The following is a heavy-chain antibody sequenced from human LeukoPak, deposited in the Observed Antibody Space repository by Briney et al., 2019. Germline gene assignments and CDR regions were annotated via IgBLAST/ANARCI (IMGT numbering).Heavy chain of an antibody. CDR2: ISYDGSNK. CDR1: GFTFSSYA. Sequence: PGRSLRVSCGASGFTFSSYALHWVRQAPGKGLEWVAVISYDGSNKYYADSVKGRFTISRDNSKNTLYLQMNSLRAEDTAVYYCARDLRSGWHWPLTGDFDYWGQGTLVTVSS. CDR3: ARDLRSGWHWPLTGDFDY. J-gene: IGHJ4*02. V-gene: IGHV3-30-3*01. D-gene: IGHD6-19*01.